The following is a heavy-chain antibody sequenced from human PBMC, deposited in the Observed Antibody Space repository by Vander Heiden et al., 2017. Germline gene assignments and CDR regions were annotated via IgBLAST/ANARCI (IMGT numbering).Heavy chain of an antibody. J-gene: IGHJ4*02. D-gene: IGHD3-22*01. CDR1: GYIRTELS. CDR3: ATLPYFYDSSTYGSFDF. CDR2: FDPDDGET. V-gene: IGHV1-24*01. Sequence: QVQLVQSGAEVRKPGASVKVSCKVSGYIRTELSMHWVRQAPGKGLEWMGGFDPDDGETIYAQNLQGRVTTTEDTSTNTAYMELSSLRSEDTAVYYCATLPYFYDSSTYGSFDFWGQGTLGTVSS.